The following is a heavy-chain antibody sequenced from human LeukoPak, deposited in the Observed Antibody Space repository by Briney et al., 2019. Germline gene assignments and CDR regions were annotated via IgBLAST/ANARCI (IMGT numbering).Heavy chain of an antibody. CDR1: GGSISSYY. CDR2: IYYSGST. J-gene: IGHJ2*01. D-gene: IGHD1-26*01. CDR3: ARGSIVGATPHDL. Sequence: SGTLSLTCTVSGGSISSYYWSWIRQPPGKGLEWIGYIYYSGSTNYNPSLKSRVTISVDTSKNQSSLKLSSVTAADTAVYYCARGSIVGATPHDLWGRGTLVTVSS. V-gene: IGHV4-59*01.